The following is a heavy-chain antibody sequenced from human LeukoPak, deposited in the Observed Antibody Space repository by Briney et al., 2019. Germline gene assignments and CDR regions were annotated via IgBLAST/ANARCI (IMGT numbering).Heavy chain of an antibody. J-gene: IGHJ6*03. CDR1: GGSISSYY. V-gene: IGHV4-59*01. CDR3: ARGRLERRPYYYYYMDV. D-gene: IGHD1-1*01. CDR2: IYYSGST. Sequence: SETLSLTCTVSGGSISSYYWSWIRQPPGKGLEWIGYIYYSGSTNYNPPLKSRVTISVDTSKNQFSLKLSSVTAADTAVYYCARGRLERRPYYYYYMDVWGKGTTVTVSS.